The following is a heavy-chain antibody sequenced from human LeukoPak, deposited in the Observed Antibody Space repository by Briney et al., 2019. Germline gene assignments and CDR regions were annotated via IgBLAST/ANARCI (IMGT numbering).Heavy chain of an antibody. Sequence: GGSLRLSCAASGFIFTDYWMNWVRQAPGRGLEWLASVKGDGSATSYVDSVKGRFTISRDNSKNTLYLQMNSLRAEDTAVYYCANLAGGEAFDIWGQGTMVTVSS. J-gene: IGHJ3*02. V-gene: IGHV3-7*01. D-gene: IGHD3-16*01. CDR3: ANLAGGEAFDI. CDR1: GFIFTDYW. CDR2: VKGDGSAT.